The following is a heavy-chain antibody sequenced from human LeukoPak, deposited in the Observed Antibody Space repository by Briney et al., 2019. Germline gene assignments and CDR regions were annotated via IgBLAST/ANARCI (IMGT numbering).Heavy chain of an antibody. D-gene: IGHD3-3*01. CDR1: GGSFSGYC. CDR3: ARASSLYDFWSGYRTPLDY. V-gene: IGHV4-34*01. J-gene: IGHJ4*02. CDR2: INHSGST. Sequence: SETLSLTCAVYGGSFSGYCWSWIRQPPGKGLEWIGEINHSGSTNYNPSLKSRVTISVDTSKNQFSLKLSSVTAADTAVYYCARASSLYDFWSGYRTPLDYWGQGTLVTVSS.